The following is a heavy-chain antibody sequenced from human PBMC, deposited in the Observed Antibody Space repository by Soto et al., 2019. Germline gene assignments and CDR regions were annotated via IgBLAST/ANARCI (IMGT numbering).Heavy chain of an antibody. CDR3: ARSRGPDYGMDV. CDR1: GYTFTARY. Sequence: SVKVSCKYSGYTFTARYLHWVRQSPGQALAWMGCITPFNGNTNYEQKFQDRVTITRDRSMSTAYMELSSLRSEDTAMYYCARSRGPDYGMDVWGQGTTVPVSS. J-gene: IGHJ6*01. CDR2: ITPFNGNT. V-gene: IGHV1-45*02.